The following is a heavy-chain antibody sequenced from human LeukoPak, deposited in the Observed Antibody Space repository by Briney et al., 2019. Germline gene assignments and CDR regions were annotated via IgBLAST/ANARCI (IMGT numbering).Heavy chain of an antibody. V-gene: IGHV3-21*01. CDR1: GFTFSSSS. Sequence: GGSLRLSCAASGFTFSSSSMNWVRQAPGKGLEWVSSLSSSSSHIYYSDSVRGRFTISRDNAKNSLYLQMNSLRAEDTAVYYCARDRPGYCTGGSCTGDFDYWGQGALVTVSS. CDR2: LSSSSSHI. J-gene: IGHJ4*02. CDR3: ARDRPGYCTGGSCTGDFDY. D-gene: IGHD2-15*01.